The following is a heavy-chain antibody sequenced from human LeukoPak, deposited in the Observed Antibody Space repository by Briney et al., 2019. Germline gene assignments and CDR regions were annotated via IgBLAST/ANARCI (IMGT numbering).Heavy chain of an antibody. J-gene: IGHJ4*02. V-gene: IGHV5-51*01. Sequence: GESLKISCKGSGYSFTNYWIGWVRQMPGKGLEWMGIIYPGDSDTRYSPSFQGQVTISADKSISTAYLQWSSLKASDTAMYYCARQTIAVSGPLDYWGQGTLVTVSS. CDR3: ARQTIAVSGPLDY. CDR1: GYSFTNYW. D-gene: IGHD6-19*01. CDR2: IYPGDSDT.